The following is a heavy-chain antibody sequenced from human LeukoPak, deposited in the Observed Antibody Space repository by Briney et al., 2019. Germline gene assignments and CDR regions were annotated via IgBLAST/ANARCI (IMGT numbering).Heavy chain of an antibody. Sequence: GGSLRLSCGASGSTFDDYAMHWVRQAPGKGLEWVSLISGDGDSTYYADSVKGRFTISRDNSKNSLYLQMNSLRTEDTALYYCVKVVSYYSYYTMDVWGQGTTVTVSS. D-gene: IGHD2-8*01. J-gene: IGHJ6*02. CDR2: ISGDGDST. CDR1: GSTFDDYA. CDR3: VKVVSYYSYYTMDV. V-gene: IGHV3-43*02.